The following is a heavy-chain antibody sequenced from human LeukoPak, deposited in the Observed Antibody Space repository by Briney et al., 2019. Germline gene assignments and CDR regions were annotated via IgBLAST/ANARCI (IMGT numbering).Heavy chain of an antibody. J-gene: IGHJ4*02. V-gene: IGHV3-30*03. CDR3: ARSGIVGATYFDY. D-gene: IGHD1-26*01. Sequence: GGSLRLSCAASGFTFSSYGVHWVRQAPGKGLEWVAVISYDGSNKYYADSVKGRFTISRDNSKNTLYLQMNSLRAEDTAVYYCARSGIVGATYFDYWGQGTLVTVSS. CDR2: ISYDGSNK. CDR1: GFTFSSYG.